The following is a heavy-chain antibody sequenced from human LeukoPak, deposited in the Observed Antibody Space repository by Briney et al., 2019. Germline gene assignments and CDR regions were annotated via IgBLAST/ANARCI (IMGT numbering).Heavy chain of an antibody. CDR3: VRTKNEYSSSSSCVFAGFDP. CDR2: IYPGDSDT. Sequence: RAGESLKISCKGSGYSFTSYWIGCVRQMPGKGLQWMGIIYPGDSDTRYSPSFQGQVTISADKSINTAYLQWSSLKASDTAMYYCVRTKNEYSSSSSCVFAGFDPWGQGTLVTVSS. D-gene: IGHD2-2*01. V-gene: IGHV5-51*01. CDR1: GYSFTSYW. J-gene: IGHJ5*02.